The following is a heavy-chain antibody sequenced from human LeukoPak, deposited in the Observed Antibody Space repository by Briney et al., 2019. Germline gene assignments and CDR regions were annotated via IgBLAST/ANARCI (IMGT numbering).Heavy chain of an antibody. J-gene: IGHJ5*02. CDR1: GFTVSSNY. D-gene: IGHD1-7*01. CDR2: TNSDGSRT. V-gene: IGHV3-74*01. CDR3: AKLPDYILELKTWFDP. Sequence: GGSLRLSCAASGFTVSSNYMSWVRQAPGKGLVWVSRTNSDGSRTTYADSVKGRFTISRDNAKNTLYLQMNSLRAEDTAVYYCAKLPDYILELKTWFDPWGQGTLVTVSS.